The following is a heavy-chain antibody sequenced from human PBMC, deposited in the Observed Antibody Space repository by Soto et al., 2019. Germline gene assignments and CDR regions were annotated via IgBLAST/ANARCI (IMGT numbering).Heavy chain of an antibody. J-gene: IGHJ4*02. CDR3: ARDYSSGYYFGY. CDR1: GGIIRRADYY. D-gene: IGHD3-22*01. V-gene: IGHV4-30-4*01. Sequence: NLRLTSTGSGGIIRRADYYGSWIRQPPGKGLEWIGYIYYSGSTYYNPSLKSRVTISVDTSKNQFSLKLSSVTAADTAVYYCARDYSSGYYFGYWGQGTLVTVS. CDR2: IYYSGST.